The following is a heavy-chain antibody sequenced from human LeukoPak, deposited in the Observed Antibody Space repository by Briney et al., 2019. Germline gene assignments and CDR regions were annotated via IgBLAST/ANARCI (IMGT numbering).Heavy chain of an antibody. D-gene: IGHD3-22*01. V-gene: IGHV3-23*01. CDR1: GFTFSSYA. Sequence: GGSLRLSCAASGFTFSSYAMSWVRQAPGKGLEWVSAISGSGGSTYYADSVKGRFTISRDNSKNTLYLQMNILRAEDTAVYYCAKSPIGYYDSSGYYYDPMIFDYWGQGTLVTVSS. CDR2: ISGSGGST. CDR3: AKSPIGYYDSSGYYYDPMIFDY. J-gene: IGHJ4*02.